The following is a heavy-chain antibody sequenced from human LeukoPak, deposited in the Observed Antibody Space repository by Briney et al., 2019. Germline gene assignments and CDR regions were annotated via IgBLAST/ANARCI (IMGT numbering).Heavy chain of an antibody. CDR2: IHTSGST. Sequence: SETLSLTCAVYGGSFSGYYWSWIRQPSGKGLEWIGRIHTSGSTNYSPSLKSRLTMSVDMSKNQFSLKLNSVTAADTAVHYCARDEGSGWYDYWGQGTLVTVSS. J-gene: IGHJ4*02. D-gene: IGHD6-19*01. CDR3: ARDEGSGWYDY. V-gene: IGHV4-59*10. CDR1: GGSFSGYY.